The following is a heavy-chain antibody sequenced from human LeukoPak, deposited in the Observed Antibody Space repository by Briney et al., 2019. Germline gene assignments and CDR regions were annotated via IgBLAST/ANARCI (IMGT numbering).Heavy chain of an antibody. D-gene: IGHD3-10*01. Sequence: SETLSLTCAVYGGSFSGYYWSWIRQPPGKGLEWIGEINHSGSTNYNPSLKSRVTISVDTSKNQFFLKLSSVTAADTAVYYCARGRYYGSGSYLFPLDYWGQGTLVTVSS. CDR3: ARGRYYGSGSYLFPLDY. V-gene: IGHV4-34*01. CDR2: INHSGST. CDR1: GGSFSGYY. J-gene: IGHJ4*02.